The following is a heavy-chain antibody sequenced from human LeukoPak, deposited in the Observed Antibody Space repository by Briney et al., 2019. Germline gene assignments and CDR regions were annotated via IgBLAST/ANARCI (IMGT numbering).Heavy chain of an antibody. V-gene: IGHV3-15*01. Sequence: GGSLRLSCAASGFTFISSWMTWVRQAPGKGLEWVGRIRSTPDGGATDYVAPVKGRFTISRDDSKNTLYLQMSSLRTEDTAVYYCATDLHFGYCTATSCANYWGQGTLVTVSS. CDR3: ATDLHFGYCTATSCANY. CDR2: IRSTPDGGAT. D-gene: IGHD2-2*03. CDR1: GFTFISSW. J-gene: IGHJ4*02.